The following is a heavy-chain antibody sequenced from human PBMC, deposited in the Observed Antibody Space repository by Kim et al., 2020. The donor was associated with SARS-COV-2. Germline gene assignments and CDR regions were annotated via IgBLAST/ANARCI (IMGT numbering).Heavy chain of an antibody. Sequence: GESLKISCKGSGYSFTSYWIGWVRQMPGKGLEWMGIIYPGDSDTRYSPSFQGQVTISADKSISTAYLQWSSLKASDTAMYYCARHPRTAARPAPHFDYWGQGTLVTVSS. CDR1: GYSFTSYW. CDR2: IYPGDSDT. D-gene: IGHD6-6*01. V-gene: IGHV5-51*01. J-gene: IGHJ4*02. CDR3: ARHPRTAARPAPHFDY.